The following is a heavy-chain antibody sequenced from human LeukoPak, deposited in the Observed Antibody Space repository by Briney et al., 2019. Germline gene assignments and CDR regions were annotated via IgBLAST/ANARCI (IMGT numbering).Heavy chain of an antibody. CDR2: INPNSGGT. D-gene: IGHD6-13*01. J-gene: IGHJ5*02. Sequence: GASVKVSCKASGYTFTGYYMHWVRQAPGQGLEWMGWINPNSGGTNYAQKFQGRVTMTRDTSISTAYMELSRLRSDDTAVYYCARDGSSWPTEGWFDPWGQGTLVTVSS. CDR1: GYTFTGYY. V-gene: IGHV1-2*02. CDR3: ARDGSSWPTEGWFDP.